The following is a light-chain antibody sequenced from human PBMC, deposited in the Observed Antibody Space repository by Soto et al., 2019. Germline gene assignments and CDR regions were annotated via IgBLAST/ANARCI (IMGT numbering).Light chain of an antibody. Sequence: QSVLTQPASVSGSPGQSLAISCTGTSSDVGGYNYVSWYQQHPGKAPKLMIYDVSNRPSGVSNRFSGSKSGNTASLTISGLQAEDEADYSCSSYICSSTPHVFVTRTNVTV. CDR1: SSDVGGYNY. CDR3: SSYICSSTPHV. CDR2: DVS. J-gene: IGLJ1*01. V-gene: IGLV2-14*01.